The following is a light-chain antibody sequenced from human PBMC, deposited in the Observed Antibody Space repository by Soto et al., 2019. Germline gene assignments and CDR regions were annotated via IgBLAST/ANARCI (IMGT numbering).Light chain of an antibody. J-gene: IGKJ3*01. V-gene: IGKV3-11*01. CDR2: DVS. CDR3: QQRSNRPRFT. CDR1: QSVDNY. Sequence: IVLTQSPATLSLSPGERATLSCMASQSVDNYLAWYQQKPGQAPRLLIYDVSNRATGTPARFSGSGSGTDFTLSISSLEPEDFAVYYCQQRSNRPRFTFGPGTKVDIK.